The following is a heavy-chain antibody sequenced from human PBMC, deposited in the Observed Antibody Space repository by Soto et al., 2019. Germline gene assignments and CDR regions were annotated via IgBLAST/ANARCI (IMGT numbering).Heavy chain of an antibody. V-gene: IGHV4-39*01. D-gene: IGHD2-2*02. CDR1: GCSISSSSYY. J-gene: IGHJ5*02. CDR3: ARLFHYTHPP. Sequence: LSLTCTVSGCSISSSSYYWGWIRQPPGKGLEWIGSIYYSGSTYYNPSLKSRVTISVDTTKNQFSLKLSSVTAADTAVYYCARLFHYTHPPWGQGTLVTVSS. CDR2: IYYSGST.